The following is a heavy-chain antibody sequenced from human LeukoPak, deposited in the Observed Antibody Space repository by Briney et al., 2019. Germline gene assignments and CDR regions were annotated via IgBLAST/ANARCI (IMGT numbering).Heavy chain of an antibody. CDR3: LFSIFQH. Sequence: PGGSLRLSCAASGFTFSSYWMSWVRQAPGKGLEWVGRIKSKTDGETIDYAAPMKDRFRISRDDSKNTLYLQMNSLKTEDTAVYYCLFSIFQHWGQGTLVTVSS. J-gene: IGHJ1*01. V-gene: IGHV3-15*01. D-gene: IGHD3-10*02. CDR1: GFTFSSYW. CDR2: IKSKTDGETI.